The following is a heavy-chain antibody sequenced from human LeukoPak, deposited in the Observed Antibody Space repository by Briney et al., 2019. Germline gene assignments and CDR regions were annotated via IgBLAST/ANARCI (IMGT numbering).Heavy chain of an antibody. CDR2: MNPNSGNT. CDR3: ARAPKVVAATPSKYYFDY. D-gene: IGHD2-15*01. Sequence: ASVKVSCKASGYTFTSYDINWVRRATGQGLEWMGWMNPNSGNTGHAQKFQGRVTMTRNTSISTAYMELSSLRSEDTAVYYCARAPKVVAATPSKYYFDYWGQGTLVTVSS. V-gene: IGHV1-8*01. CDR1: GYTFTSYD. J-gene: IGHJ4*02.